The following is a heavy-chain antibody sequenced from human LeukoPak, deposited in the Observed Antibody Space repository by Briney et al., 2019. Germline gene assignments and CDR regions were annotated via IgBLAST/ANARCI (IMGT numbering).Heavy chain of an antibody. J-gene: IGHJ4*02. CDR1: GFTFSSYA. Sequence: GGSLRLSCAASGFTFSSYAMHWVRQAPGKGLKWVAVISYDGSNKYYADSVKGRFTISRDNSKNTLYLQMNSLRAEDTAVYYCARASGVGYDSSGYLDYWGQGTLVTVSS. V-gene: IGHV3-30-3*01. CDR3: ARASGVGYDSSGYLDY. CDR2: ISYDGSNK. D-gene: IGHD3-22*01.